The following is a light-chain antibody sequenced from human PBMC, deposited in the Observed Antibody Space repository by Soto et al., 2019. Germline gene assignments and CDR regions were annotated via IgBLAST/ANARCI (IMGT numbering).Light chain of an antibody. CDR1: SSDVGGYNY. V-gene: IGLV2-14*01. CDR2: DVS. CDR3: SSYTSSSTL. Sequence: QSALTQPASVSGSPGQSITISCTGTSSDVGGYNYVSWYQQHPGKAPKLMIYDVSNRPPGVSNRFSGSKSGNTASLTISGLQAEDEADYYCSSYTSSSTLFCGGTELTVL. J-gene: IGLJ2*01.